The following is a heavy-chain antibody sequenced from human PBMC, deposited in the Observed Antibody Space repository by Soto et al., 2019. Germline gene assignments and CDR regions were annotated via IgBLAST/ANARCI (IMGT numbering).Heavy chain of an antibody. CDR1: GFTFSSYG. V-gene: IGHV3-33*01. Sequence: QVQLVESGGGVVQPGRSLRLSCAASGFTFSSYGMHWVRQAPGKGLEWVAVIWYDGSNKYYADSVKGRFTISRDNSKNTLYLQMNSLRAEDTAVYYCARDLFVGEVDTAMVTDYWGQGTLVTVSS. CDR3: ARDLFVGEVDTAMVTDY. D-gene: IGHD5-18*01. J-gene: IGHJ4*02. CDR2: IWYDGSNK.